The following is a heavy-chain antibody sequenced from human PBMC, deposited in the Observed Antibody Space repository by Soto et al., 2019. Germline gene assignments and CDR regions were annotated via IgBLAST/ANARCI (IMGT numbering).Heavy chain of an antibody. Sequence: PGGSLRLSCAASGFTFSSYSMNWVRQAPGKGLEWVSSISSSSSYIYYADSVKGRFTISRDNAKNSLYLQMNSLRAEDTAVYYCARDDYPHDPLDYWGQGTLVTVSS. J-gene: IGHJ4*02. CDR3: ARDDYPHDPLDY. CDR2: ISSSSSYI. D-gene: IGHD1-1*01. CDR1: GFTFSSYS. V-gene: IGHV3-21*01.